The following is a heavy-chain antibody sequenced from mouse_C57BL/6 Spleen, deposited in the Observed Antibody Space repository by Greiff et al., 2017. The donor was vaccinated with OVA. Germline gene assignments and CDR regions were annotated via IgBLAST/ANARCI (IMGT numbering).Heavy chain of an antibody. J-gene: IGHJ1*03. CDR1: GFNIKDYY. Sequence: EVQLQQSGAELVRPGASVKLSCTASGFNIKDYYMHWVKQRPEQGLEWIGRIDPEDGDTEYAPKFQGKATMTADTSSNTAYLQLSSLTSEDTAVYYCTTAYYSNYPHWYFDVWGTGTTVTVSS. CDR3: TTAYYSNYPHWYFDV. V-gene: IGHV14-1*01. D-gene: IGHD2-5*01. CDR2: IDPEDGDT.